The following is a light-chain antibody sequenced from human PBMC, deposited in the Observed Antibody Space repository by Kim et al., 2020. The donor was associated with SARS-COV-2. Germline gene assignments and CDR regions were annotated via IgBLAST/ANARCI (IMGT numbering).Light chain of an antibody. J-gene: IGLJ2*01. CDR1: DSNIGNNY. CDR3: GTWDSSLSAGV. V-gene: IGLV1-51*01. CDR2: DNN. Sequence: GQKAPPPGSGSDSNIGNNYSSWTRHRPGPAPQLLIYDNNKRPSGIPDRFAGSKAGTAATLGITGLQTGDEADYYCGTWDSSLSAGVFGGGTQLTVL.